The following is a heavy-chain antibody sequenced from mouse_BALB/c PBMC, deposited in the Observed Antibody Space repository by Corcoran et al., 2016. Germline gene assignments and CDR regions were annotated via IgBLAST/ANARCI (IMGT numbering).Heavy chain of an antibody. CDR3: AIYYGYY. D-gene: IGHD1-2*01. J-gene: IGHJ2*01. Sequence: EVQLQQSGPELVKPGASVKISCKASGYSFTGHFMNWVLQSHGKSLEWIGRINPYNGDTFYNQKFKGKATLTVDKSSSTAHMELRSLASEDSAVYYCAIYYGYYWGQGTTLTVSS. CDR1: GYSFTGHF. CDR2: INPYNGDT. V-gene: IGHV1-20*02.